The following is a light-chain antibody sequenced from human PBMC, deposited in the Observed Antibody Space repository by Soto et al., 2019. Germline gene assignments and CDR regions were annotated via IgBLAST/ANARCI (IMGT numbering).Light chain of an antibody. Sequence: DIVMTQSPDSLAVSLGERATINCRSSQSVLYSSNNKNYLAWYQQKPGQPPKLLIYWASTRQSGVPDRFSGSGSGTHFTLTISSLQAEDVAVYYCHQYYSSPYTFGQGTKLEIK. V-gene: IGKV4-1*01. CDR1: QSVLYSSNNKNY. CDR2: WAS. CDR3: HQYYSSPYT. J-gene: IGKJ2*01.